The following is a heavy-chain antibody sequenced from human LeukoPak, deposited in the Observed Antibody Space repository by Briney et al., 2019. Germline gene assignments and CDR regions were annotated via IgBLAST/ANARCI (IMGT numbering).Heavy chain of an antibody. Sequence: SQTLSLTCTVSGGSISSGGYYWSWIRQPPGKGLEWIGYIYHSGSTYYNPSLKSRVTISVDRSKNQFSLKLSSVTAAETAVYYCARRGFWSGPLDYWGQGTLVTVSS. J-gene: IGHJ4*02. CDR1: GGSISSGGYY. CDR3: ARRGFWSGPLDY. D-gene: IGHD3-3*01. V-gene: IGHV4-30-2*01. CDR2: IYHSGST.